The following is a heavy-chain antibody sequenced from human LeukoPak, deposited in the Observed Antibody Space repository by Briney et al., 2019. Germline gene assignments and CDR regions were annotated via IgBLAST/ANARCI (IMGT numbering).Heavy chain of an antibody. CDR1: GFSFSTSW. J-gene: IGHJ4*02. D-gene: IGHD3-16*01. V-gene: IGHV3-74*01. CDR3: ASTARQSYFDY. Sequence: GGSLRLSCAASGFSFSTSWMHWVRQAPRKGLVWVSRIHNDGSATNYADSVKGRFTISRDNAKNTLYLQMNNLRDEDTAVYFCASTARQSYFDYWGQGILVTVSS. CDR2: IHNDGSAT.